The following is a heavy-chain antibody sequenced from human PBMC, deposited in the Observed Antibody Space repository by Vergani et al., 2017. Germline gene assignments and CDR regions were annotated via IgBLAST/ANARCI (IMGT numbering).Heavy chain of an antibody. CDR2: INTNTGNT. J-gene: IGHJ6*02. CDR3: ARVWNYYNGLTGYKWVANGLDV. Sequence: QGQLVQSGSELKKPGASVKVSYKASAYTFTSYSMNWVRQAPGQGLEWMGWINTNTGNTTYAQAFTGRFVFSLDTSVSTAYLQISSLKAEDTAVYYCARVWNYYNGLTGYKWVANGLDVWGQGTTVTVSS. CDR1: AYTFTSYS. V-gene: IGHV7-4-1*02. D-gene: IGHD3-9*01.